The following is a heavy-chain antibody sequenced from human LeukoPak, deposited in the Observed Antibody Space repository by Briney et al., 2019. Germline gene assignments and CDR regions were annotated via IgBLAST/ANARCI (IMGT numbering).Heavy chain of an antibody. CDR3: ATRGGIY. D-gene: IGHD6-25*01. Sequence: PSETLSLTCTVSGYSISSGYYWGWIRQPPGKGLEWIGSIYYSGSTYYNPSLKSRVTISVDTSKNQFSLKLSSVTAADTAVYYCATRGGIYWGQGTLVTVSS. CDR2: IYYSGST. CDR1: GYSISSGYY. V-gene: IGHV4-38-2*02. J-gene: IGHJ4*02.